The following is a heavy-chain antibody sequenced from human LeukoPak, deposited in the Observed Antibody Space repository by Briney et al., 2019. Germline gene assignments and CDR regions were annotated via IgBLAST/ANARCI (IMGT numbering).Heavy chain of an antibody. J-gene: IGHJ5*02. CDR2: IYYSGST. CDR1: GGSISSYY. Sequence: SETLSLTCTVSGGSISSYYWSWIRQPPGKGLEWIGSIYYSGSTYYDPSLKSRVTISVDTSKNQFSLKLSSVTAADTAVYYCARRGPYSSSSAGWFDPWGQGTLVTVSS. D-gene: IGHD6-6*01. V-gene: IGHV4-59*05. CDR3: ARRGPYSSSSAGWFDP.